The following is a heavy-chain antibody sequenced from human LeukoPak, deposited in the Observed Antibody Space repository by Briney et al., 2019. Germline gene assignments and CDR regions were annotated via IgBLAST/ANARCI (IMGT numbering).Heavy chain of an antibody. V-gene: IGHV1-2*02. D-gene: IGHD5-12*01. CDR2: INPNSGGT. Sequence: ASVKVSCKASGYTFTGQYMHWVRQAPGQGLEWMGWINPNSGGTNYAQKFQGRVTMTRDTSISTAYMELSGLRSDDTAVYYCAKGRGYDNYYYFDYWGQGTLVTVSS. CDR1: GYTFTGQY. CDR3: AKGRGYDNYYYFDY. J-gene: IGHJ4*02.